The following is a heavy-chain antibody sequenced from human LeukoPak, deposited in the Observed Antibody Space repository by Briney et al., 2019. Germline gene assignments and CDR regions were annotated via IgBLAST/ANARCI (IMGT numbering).Heavy chain of an antibody. CDR2: ISYDGSNK. V-gene: IGHV3-30*18. CDR3: AKGTYYYGSAPPGNFDY. Sequence: GGSLRLSCAASGFTFSSYGMHWVRQAPGKGLEWVAVISYDGSNKCYADSVKGRFTISRDNSKNTLYLQMNSLRAEDTAVYYCAKGTYYYGSAPPGNFDYWGQGTLVTVSS. J-gene: IGHJ4*02. D-gene: IGHD3-10*01. CDR1: GFTFSSYG.